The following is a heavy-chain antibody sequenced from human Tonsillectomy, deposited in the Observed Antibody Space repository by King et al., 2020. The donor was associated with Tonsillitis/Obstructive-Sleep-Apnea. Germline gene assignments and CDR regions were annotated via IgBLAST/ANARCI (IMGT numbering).Heavy chain of an antibody. D-gene: IGHD3-10*01. J-gene: IGHJ4*02. V-gene: IGHV4-34*01. CDR1: GGSFSGYY. CDR3: ASSRGDLLY. CDR2: INHDGRT. Sequence: VQLQQWGAGLLKPSETLSLTCAVYGGSFSGYYWSWIRQSQGEELEWIGEINHDGRTNYNPSLQSRATISVDTSKNQFSLNLNSVTAADTAVYYCASSRGDLLYWGQGTLVTVSS.